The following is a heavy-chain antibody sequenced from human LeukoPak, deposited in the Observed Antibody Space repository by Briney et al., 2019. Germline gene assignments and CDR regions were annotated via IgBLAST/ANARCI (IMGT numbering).Heavy chain of an antibody. D-gene: IGHD2-15*01. V-gene: IGHV1-69*06. CDR3: ARDIVVVVAAAPQYYYMDV. CDR1: GYSFTRYY. CDR2: IIPIFGTA. J-gene: IGHJ6*03. Sequence: SVKVSCKASGYSFTRYYISWVRQAPGQGLEWMGGIIPIFGTANYAQKFQGRVTITADKSTSTAYMELSSLRSEDTAVYYCARDIVVVVAAAPQYYYMDVWGKGTTVTVSS.